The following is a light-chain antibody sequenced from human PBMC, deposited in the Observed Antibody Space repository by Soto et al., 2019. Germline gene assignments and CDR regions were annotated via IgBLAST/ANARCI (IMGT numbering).Light chain of an antibody. CDR2: EGS. Sequence: QSALTQPASVSGSPEQSITISCTGTSSDVGAYNLVSWYQQHPGKAPRLIIYEGSKRPSGISHRFSGSKSDNTASLTISGLRAEDEAHYHFCSYAGSRTFVFGGGTKVTVL. CDR3: CSYAGSRTFV. CDR1: SSDVGAYNL. J-gene: IGLJ3*02. V-gene: IGLV2-23*01.